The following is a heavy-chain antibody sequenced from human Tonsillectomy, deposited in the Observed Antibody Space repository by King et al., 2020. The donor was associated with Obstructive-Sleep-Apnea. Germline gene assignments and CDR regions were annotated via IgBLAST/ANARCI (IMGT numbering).Heavy chain of an antibody. CDR1: GFTFSSYS. CDR3: TRSITMVRGVGVNWFDP. J-gene: IGHJ5*02. CDR2: ISSSSSYI. D-gene: IGHD3-10*01. V-gene: IGHV3-21*01. Sequence: DVQLVESGEAWSSLGGSLRLSCAASGFTFSSYSMNWVRQAPGKGLEWVSSISSSSSYIYYADSVKGRFTISRDNAKNSLYLQMTSLRAEDTAVYYWTRSITMVRGVGVNWFDPWGQGTLVTVSS.